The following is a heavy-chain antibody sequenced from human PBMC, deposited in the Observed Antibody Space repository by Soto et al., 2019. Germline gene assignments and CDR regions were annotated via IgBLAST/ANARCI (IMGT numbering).Heavy chain of an antibody. CDR3: AKDVSGYDLPGDTVYYYGMDV. Sequence: GGSLRLSCAASGFTFNNHAMSWVRRAPGKGLEWVSAISGSGGTTYYADSLKGRITISRDTSRNTLYLQMNSLRAEDTAVYYCAKDVSGYDLPGDTVYYYGMDVWGQGTTVTVSS. V-gene: IGHV3-23*01. CDR1: GFTFNNHA. CDR2: ISGSGGTT. D-gene: IGHD5-12*01. J-gene: IGHJ6*02.